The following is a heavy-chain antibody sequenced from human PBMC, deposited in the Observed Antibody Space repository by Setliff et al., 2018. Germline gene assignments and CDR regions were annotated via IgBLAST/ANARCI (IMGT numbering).Heavy chain of an antibody. D-gene: IGHD2-15*01. CDR2: IWFDGGNE. Sequence: GGSLRLSCAASGFTFRNYGMQWVRQAPGKGPEWVAVIWFDGGNEFYADSVRGRFTISRDNSKNMLYLQMDSLRVEDTAVYYCAKDQGTGYCSGGSCYLFEHWGQGVQVTVSS. J-gene: IGHJ4*02. CDR3: AKDQGTGYCSGGSCYLFEH. CDR1: GFTFRNYG. V-gene: IGHV3-33*03.